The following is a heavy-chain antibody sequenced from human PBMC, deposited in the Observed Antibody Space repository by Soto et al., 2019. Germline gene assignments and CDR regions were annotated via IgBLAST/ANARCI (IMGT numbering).Heavy chain of an antibody. J-gene: IGHJ5*02. CDR3: ARNPTRPYCSSTSCSLEAGYNWFDP. Sequence: GASVNVSCKASGYTFTSYGISWVRQAPGQGLEWMGWISAYNGNTNYAQKLQGRVTMTTDTSTSTAYMELRSLRSDDTAVYYCARNPTRPYCSSTSCSLEAGYNWFDPWGQGTLVTVSS. D-gene: IGHD2-2*01. CDR1: GYTFTSYG. V-gene: IGHV1-18*01. CDR2: ISAYNGNT.